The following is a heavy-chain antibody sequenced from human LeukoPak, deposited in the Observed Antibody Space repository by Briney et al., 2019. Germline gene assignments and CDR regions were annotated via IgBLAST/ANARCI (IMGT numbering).Heavy chain of an antibody. Sequence: GGSLRLSCSASGFTFSTYWMTWVRQAPGKGLEWVASIKQDGSEEYYVDSVRGRFTISRDNAKNSLFLQVNSLRAEDTAVYYCATRLLENYWYFDLWGRGTLVTVSS. J-gene: IGHJ2*01. CDR3: ATRLLENYWYFDL. CDR1: GFTFSTYW. CDR2: IKQDGSEE. V-gene: IGHV3-7*01.